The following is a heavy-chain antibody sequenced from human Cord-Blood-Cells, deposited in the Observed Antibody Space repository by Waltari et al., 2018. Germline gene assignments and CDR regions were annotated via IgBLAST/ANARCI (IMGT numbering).Heavy chain of an antibody. Sequence: QVQLVQSGAEVKKPGASVKVSCKASGYTFTSYYMHWVRQAPGQGLEWMGIINPSGGRTSYAQKFQGRGTMTRDTSTSTVYMELSSLKSEDTAVYYCARDHYDILTGYFDYWGQGTLVTVSS. J-gene: IGHJ4*02. CDR2: INPSGGRT. V-gene: IGHV1-46*01. D-gene: IGHD3-9*01. CDR1: GYTFTSYY. CDR3: ARDHYDILTGYFDY.